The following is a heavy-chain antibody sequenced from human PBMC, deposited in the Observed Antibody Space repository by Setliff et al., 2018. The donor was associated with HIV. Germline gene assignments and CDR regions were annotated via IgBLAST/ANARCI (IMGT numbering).Heavy chain of an antibody. D-gene: IGHD7-27*01. CDR1: GYSFTSYW. V-gene: IGHV5-51*01. J-gene: IGHJ4*02. CDR3: IRRRRAPGAADLESY. Sequence: PGESLKISCKGSGYSFTSYWIGWVRQMPGKGLEWMGIIYPGDSDTRYSPSFQDQVTISADRSINAAFLQWSSLEASDTAMYYCIRRRRAPGAADLESYWGQGTLVTVSS. CDR2: IYPGDSDT.